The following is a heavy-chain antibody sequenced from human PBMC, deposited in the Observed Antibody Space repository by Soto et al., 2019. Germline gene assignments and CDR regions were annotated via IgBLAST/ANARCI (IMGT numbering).Heavy chain of an antibody. CDR2: IYYSGST. Sequence: SETLSLTCTVSGGSISSYYWSWIRQPPGKGLEWIGYIYYSGSTNYNPSLKSRVTISVDTSKNQFSLKLSSVTAADTAVYYCARVDSAANSNSWFDPWGQGTLVTVSS. CDR3: ARVDSAANSNSWFDP. J-gene: IGHJ5*02. D-gene: IGHD6-13*01. CDR1: GGSISSYY. V-gene: IGHV4-59*01.